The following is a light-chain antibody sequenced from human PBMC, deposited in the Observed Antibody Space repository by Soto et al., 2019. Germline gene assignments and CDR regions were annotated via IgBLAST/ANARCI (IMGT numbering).Light chain of an antibody. Sequence: EIEMTQSPATLSLAPGERVTLSCRASESVSTNLAWYQQKAGQAPRLLIYAASTRATGIPARFSGSGSGTEFTLTISSLQSEDFAVYYCQQYNNWPPYTFGQGTKVDI. CDR1: ESVSTN. CDR2: AAS. J-gene: IGKJ2*01. CDR3: QQYNNWPPYT. V-gene: IGKV3D-15*01.